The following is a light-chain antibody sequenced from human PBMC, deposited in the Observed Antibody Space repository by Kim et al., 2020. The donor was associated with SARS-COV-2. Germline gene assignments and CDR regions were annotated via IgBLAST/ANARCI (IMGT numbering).Light chain of an antibody. CDR2: DAS. Sequence: EIVMTQSPATLSVSPGERATLSCRASQSVSSDLAWYQQKPGQAPRLLIYDASTRATGIPARFSGSGSGTEFTLTISSLQSEDFAVYYYQQYTKWPPLTFGGGTKVDIK. J-gene: IGKJ4*01. V-gene: IGKV3-15*01. CDR3: QQYTKWPPLT. CDR1: QSVSSD.